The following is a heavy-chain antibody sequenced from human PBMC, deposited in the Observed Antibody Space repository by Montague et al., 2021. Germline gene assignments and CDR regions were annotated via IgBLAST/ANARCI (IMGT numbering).Heavy chain of an antibody. D-gene: IGHD6-13*01. CDR2: MYYSGST. Sequence: TLSLTCTVSGDSLSSVGYSWTWIRQHPGKGLEWIGYMYYSGSTYYNPSLKSRVTISGDTSKNHFSLWLTSVTAADTAVYYCARGRLATGDFDYWGQGTLVTVSS. V-gene: IGHV4-31*03. CDR1: GDSLSSVGYS. CDR3: ARGRLATGDFDY. J-gene: IGHJ4*02.